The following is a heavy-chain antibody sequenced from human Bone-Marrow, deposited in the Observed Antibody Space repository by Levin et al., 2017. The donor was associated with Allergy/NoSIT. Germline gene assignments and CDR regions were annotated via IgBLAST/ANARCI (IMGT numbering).Heavy chain of an antibody. CDR3: AGGGGTTHFQH. Sequence: SETLSLTCSVSGGYISSYYWSWIRQPPGKGLEWIAYIYHSGSTNYNPSLKSRVTISVDRSKKQFSLKLNSVTAADTAVYYCAGGGGTTHFQHWGQGTLVTVSS. CDR1: GGYISSYY. J-gene: IGHJ1*01. V-gene: IGHV4-59*01. D-gene: IGHD3-16*01. CDR2: IYHSGST.